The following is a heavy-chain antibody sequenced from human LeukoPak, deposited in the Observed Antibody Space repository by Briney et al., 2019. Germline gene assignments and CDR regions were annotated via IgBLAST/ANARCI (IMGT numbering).Heavy chain of an antibody. CDR1: GGSISSYY. D-gene: IGHD3-22*01. CDR3: ARVTFPSYYYDSSGYYALYYYYYMDV. J-gene: IGHJ6*03. V-gene: IGHV4-59*01. Sequence: SSETLSLTCTVSGGSISSYYWSWIRQPPGKGLEWIGYIYYSGSTNYNPSLKGRVTISVDTSKNQFSLKLSSVTAADTAVYYCARVTFPSYYYDSSGYYALYYYYYMDVWGKGTTVTVSS. CDR2: IYYSGST.